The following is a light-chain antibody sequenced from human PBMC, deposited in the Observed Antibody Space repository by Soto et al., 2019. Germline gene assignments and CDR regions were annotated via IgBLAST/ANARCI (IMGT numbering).Light chain of an antibody. CDR3: QQYKSYSGT. J-gene: IGKJ1*01. CDR2: DAS. V-gene: IGKV1-5*01. Sequence: DIQMTQSPSTLSGSVGDRVTITCRASQTISSWLAWYQQKPGKAPKLLIYDASTLESGVPSRFSGSGSGTEFTLTISSLQPDDFATYYCQQYKSYSGTFGQGTKVDI. CDR1: QTISSW.